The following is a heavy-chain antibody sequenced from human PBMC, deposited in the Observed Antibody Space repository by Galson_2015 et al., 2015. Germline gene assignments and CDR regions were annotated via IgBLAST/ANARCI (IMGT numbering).Heavy chain of an antibody. D-gene: IGHD2-2*01. CDR3: ARHLVVVPAAIQLDY. CDR1: GYSFTSYW. CDR2: IYPGDSDT. J-gene: IGHJ4*02. V-gene: IGHV5-51*01. Sequence: QSGAEVKKPGESLKISCKGSGYSFTSYWIGWVRQMPGKGLEWMGIIYPGDSDTRYSPSLQGQVTISADKSISTAYLQWSSLKASDTAMYYCARHLVVVPAAIQLDYWGQGTLVTVSS.